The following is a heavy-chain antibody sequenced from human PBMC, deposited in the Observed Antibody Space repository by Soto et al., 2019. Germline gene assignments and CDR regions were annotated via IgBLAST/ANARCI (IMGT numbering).Heavy chain of an antibody. D-gene: IGHD6-13*01. V-gene: IGHV4-31*03. Sequence: SETLSLTCTVSGGSISSGGYYWSWIRQHPGKGLEWIGYIYYSGSTYYNPSLKSRVTISVDTSKNQFSLKLSSVTAADTAVYYCARKLYSRSAQPPWFVPSGPGTLVTVSS. CDR3: ARKLYSRSAQPPWFVP. CDR1: GGSISSGGYY. CDR2: IYYSGST. J-gene: IGHJ5*02.